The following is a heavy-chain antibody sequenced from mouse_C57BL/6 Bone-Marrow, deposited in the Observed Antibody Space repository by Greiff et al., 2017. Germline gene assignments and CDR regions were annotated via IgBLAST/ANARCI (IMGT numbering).Heavy chain of an antibody. V-gene: IGHV1-18*01. D-gene: IGHD1-1*01. CDR2: INPNNGGT. CDR1: GYTFPAYN. Sequence: EVQLQESGPELVKPGASVKIPCKASGYTFPAYNMDWVKKSPGKSLEWIGDINPNNGGTYYNQKFKGQSTLTVDKSTSTAYMELRSLTSEDTAVYYCARSDSCYGFAYWGQGTLVTVSA. J-gene: IGHJ3*01. CDR3: ARSDSCYGFAY.